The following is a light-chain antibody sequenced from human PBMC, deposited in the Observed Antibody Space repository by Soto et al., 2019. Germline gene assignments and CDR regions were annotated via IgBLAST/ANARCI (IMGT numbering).Light chain of an antibody. CDR3: SSYTTSNTRQIV. V-gene: IGLV2-14*03. Sequence: QSALTQPASVSGSPGQSITISRTGTSSDVGGYNYVSWYQHHPGKAPKLMIYDVSNRPSGVSNRFSGSKSGNTASLTISGLQPEDEADYYCSSYTTSNTRQIVLGTGTKVTVL. CDR1: SSDVGGYNY. CDR2: DVS. J-gene: IGLJ1*01.